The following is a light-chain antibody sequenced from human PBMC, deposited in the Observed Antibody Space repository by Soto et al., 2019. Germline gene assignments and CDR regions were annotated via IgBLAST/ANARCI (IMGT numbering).Light chain of an antibody. CDR1: SSDVGGYNY. Sequence: QSALTQPRSVSGSPGQSVTISCTGTSSDVGGYNYVSWYQQHPGKVPKLIIYDVTKRPSGVPVRFSGSKSGNTASLTISGLQSDDEADYYCCSYAGSYTFVFGGGTKVTVL. V-gene: IGLV2-11*01. J-gene: IGLJ3*02. CDR2: DVT. CDR3: CSYAGSYTFV.